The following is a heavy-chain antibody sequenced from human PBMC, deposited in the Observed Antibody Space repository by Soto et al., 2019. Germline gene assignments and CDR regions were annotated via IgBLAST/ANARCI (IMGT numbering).Heavy chain of an antibody. CDR3: TRHPHYYVSDTNYFYGMGV. CDR2: IAPSDSYT. J-gene: IGHJ6*01. Sequence: SNKGSEYNSTNLCISRIRKKPWKGLEWMGRIAPSDSYTNYSPSFQGHVTISADKSISTAYLQWNSLKASDTAMYYCTRHPHYYVSDTNYFYGMGVCGQGTTVSVSS. D-gene: IGHD3-10*01. V-gene: IGHV5-10-1*01. CDR1: EYNSTNLC.